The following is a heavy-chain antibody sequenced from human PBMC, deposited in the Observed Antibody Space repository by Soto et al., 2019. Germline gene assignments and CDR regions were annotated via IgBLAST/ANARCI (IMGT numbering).Heavy chain of an antibody. Sequence: QVHLVQSGAEVKKPGASVKVSCTASGYTFTNFGISWVRQAPGQGLEWMGWISAYNGNTNYAQKVQGRVTTTTDTSTSTAYMALRSLRSDDTAVYYGARRGTPIDYWGQGTLVTVSS. CDR2: ISAYNGNT. J-gene: IGHJ4*02. V-gene: IGHV1-18*01. CDR1: GYTFTNFG. D-gene: IGHD3-16*01. CDR3: ARRGTPIDY.